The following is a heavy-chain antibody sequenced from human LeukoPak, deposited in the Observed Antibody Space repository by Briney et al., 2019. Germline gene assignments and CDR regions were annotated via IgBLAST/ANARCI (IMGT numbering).Heavy chain of an antibody. CDR2: ISSSSSYI. CDR3: ARVNKVGPFDY. J-gene: IGHJ4*02. Sequence: RGSLRLSCAASGFTFSSYSMNWVRQAPGKGLEWVSSISSSSSYIYYADSVKGRFTISRDNAKNSLYLQMNSLRAEDTAVYYCARVNKVGPFDYWGQGTLVTVSS. CDR1: GFTFSSYS. V-gene: IGHV3-21*01.